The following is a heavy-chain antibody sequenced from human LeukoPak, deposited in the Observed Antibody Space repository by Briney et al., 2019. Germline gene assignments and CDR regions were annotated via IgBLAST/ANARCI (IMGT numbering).Heavy chain of an antibody. Sequence: SETLSLTCTVSGAPISSGGYYWSWIRQPPGKGLEWIGYFDHSGSTYYNASLKSRVTISVDRSKNQFSLKLSSVTAADTAAYYCARADYDILTGYPTGYFDYWGQGTLVTVSS. CDR2: FDHSGST. J-gene: IGHJ4*02. CDR1: GAPISSGGYY. CDR3: ARADYDILTGYPTGYFDY. V-gene: IGHV4-30-2*01. D-gene: IGHD3-9*01.